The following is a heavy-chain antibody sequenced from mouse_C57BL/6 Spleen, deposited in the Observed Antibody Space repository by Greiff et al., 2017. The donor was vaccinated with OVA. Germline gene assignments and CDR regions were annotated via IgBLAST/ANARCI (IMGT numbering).Heavy chain of an antibody. J-gene: IGHJ3*01. Sequence: EVKLMESGPGLVKPSQSLSLTCSVTGYSITSGYYWNWIRQFPGNKLEWMGYISYDGSNNYNPSLKNRISITRDPSKNQFFLKLNSVTTEDTATYYCASYSNYVLAYWGQGTLVTVSA. D-gene: IGHD2-5*01. CDR2: ISYDGSN. CDR3: ASYSNYVLAY. CDR1: GYSITSGYY. V-gene: IGHV3-6*01.